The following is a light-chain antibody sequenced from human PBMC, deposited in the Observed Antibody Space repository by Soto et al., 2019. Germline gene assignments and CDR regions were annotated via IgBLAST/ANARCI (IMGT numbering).Light chain of an antibody. CDR3: QQYNNYGSWT. CDR2: KAS. CDR1: QSISGW. Sequence: DIQMTQSPSTLSASVGDRVTITCRASQSISGWLGWYQQNPGKAPKLLIYKASTLESGVPSRFSGSGSGTEFTLTISSLQPDDFATYYCQQYNNYGSWTLGQGTKVEIK. J-gene: IGKJ1*01. V-gene: IGKV1-5*03.